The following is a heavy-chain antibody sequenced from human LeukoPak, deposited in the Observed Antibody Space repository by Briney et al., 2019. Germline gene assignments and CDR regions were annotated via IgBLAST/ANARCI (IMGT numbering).Heavy chain of an antibody. CDR2: IYHTGST. Sequence: SETLSLTCTVSGYSISSVHYWGWIRQPPGKGLEWIGSIYHTGSTYYNPSLKSRVTISVDTSKNQFSLKLSSVTAADTAVYYCARAPRAASGYSYGENWFDPWGQGTLVTVSS. CDR3: ARAPRAASGYSYGENWFDP. D-gene: IGHD5-18*01. V-gene: IGHV4-38-2*02. CDR1: GYSISSVHY. J-gene: IGHJ5*02.